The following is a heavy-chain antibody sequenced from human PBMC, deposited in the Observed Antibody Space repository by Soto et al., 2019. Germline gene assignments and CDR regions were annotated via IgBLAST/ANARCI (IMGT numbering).Heavy chain of an antibody. CDR3: ARHNVLRFLYFLLHDNDLYVIDV. J-gene: IGHJ6*02. V-gene: IGHV4-39*01. Sequence: SETLSLTCTVSGGSISSSRCHWGWIRQPPGKGLEWIGSIYYSGSTYYNPSLKSRVTISVDTSKNQFSLKLSSVTAADTAVYYCARHNVLRFLYFLLHDNDLYVIDVCAQGTTVTVS. CDR1: GGSISSSRCH. CDR2: IYYSGST. D-gene: IGHD3-3*01.